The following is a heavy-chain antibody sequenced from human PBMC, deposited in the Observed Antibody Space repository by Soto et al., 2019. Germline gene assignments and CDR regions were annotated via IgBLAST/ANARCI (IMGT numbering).Heavy chain of an antibody. CDR2: ISSSSSYI. D-gene: IGHD6-19*01. CDR3: AGLGLAVAGLPNKGATTSGY. V-gene: IGHV3-21*01. CDR1: GFTFSSYS. J-gene: IGHJ4*02. Sequence: GGSLRLSCAASGFTFSSYSMNWVRQAPGKGLEWVSSISSSSSYIYYADSVKGRFTISRDNAKNSLYLQMNSLRAEDTAVYYCAGLGLAVAGLPNKGATTSGYWGQGTLVTVSS.